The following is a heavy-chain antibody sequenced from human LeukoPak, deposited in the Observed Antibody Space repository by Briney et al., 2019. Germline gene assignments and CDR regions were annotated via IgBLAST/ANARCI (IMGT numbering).Heavy chain of an antibody. Sequence: GESLKISCKGSGYSFTSYWIGWVRQMPGKGLEWMGIIYPGDSDTRYSPSFQGQVTISADKSISTAYLQWSSLKASDTAMYYCARQGYSGYDPGPLDYWGQGTLVTVSS. CDR1: GYSFTSYW. CDR3: ARQGYSGYDPGPLDY. V-gene: IGHV5-51*01. D-gene: IGHD5-12*01. CDR2: IYPGDSDT. J-gene: IGHJ4*02.